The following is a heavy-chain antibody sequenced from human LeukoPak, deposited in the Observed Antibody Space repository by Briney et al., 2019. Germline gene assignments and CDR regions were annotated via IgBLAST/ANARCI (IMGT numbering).Heavy chain of an antibody. V-gene: IGHV3-30*18. D-gene: IGHD2/OR15-2a*01. CDR3: AKARRCGAYFCFDY. Sequence: GGSLRLSCAASGFTFSTFGMHWVRQAPGKGLEWVAVILYDGSNRYYADSVNGRFTISRDNSRNTLYLQMNSLRAEDTAVYYCAKARRCGAYFCFDYWGQGTLVTVSS. J-gene: IGHJ4*02. CDR2: ILYDGSNR. CDR1: GFTFSTFG.